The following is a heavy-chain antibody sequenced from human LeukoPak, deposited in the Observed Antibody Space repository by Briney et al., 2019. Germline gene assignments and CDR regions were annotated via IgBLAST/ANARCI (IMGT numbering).Heavy chain of an antibody. J-gene: IGHJ4*02. V-gene: IGHV1-2*02. CDR2: INPNSGGT. D-gene: IGHD6-19*01. CDR3: ARAVAVGSSIDY. Sequence: GASVKVSCKASGYTLTGYYMHWVRQAPGQGLEWMGWINPNSGGTNYAQKFQGRVTMTRDTSISTAYMELSRLRSDDTAVYYCARAVAVGSSIDYWGQGTLVTVSS. CDR1: GYTLTGYY.